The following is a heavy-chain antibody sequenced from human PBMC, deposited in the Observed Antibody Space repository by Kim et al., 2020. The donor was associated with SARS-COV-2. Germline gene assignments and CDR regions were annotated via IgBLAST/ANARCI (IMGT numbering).Heavy chain of an antibody. V-gene: IGHV4-39*01. CDR1: GASISSSNSY. Sequence: SETLSLTCTVSGASISSSNSYWAWIRQPPGKGLEWIGSVYYSGSTFYNPSLKSRVTISVDTSKNQFSLKLSSVTAADTAVYYCARRVSAVGFDPWGQGTLVTVSS. CDR3: ARRVSAVGFDP. CDR2: VYYSGST. J-gene: IGHJ5*02. D-gene: IGHD6-19*01.